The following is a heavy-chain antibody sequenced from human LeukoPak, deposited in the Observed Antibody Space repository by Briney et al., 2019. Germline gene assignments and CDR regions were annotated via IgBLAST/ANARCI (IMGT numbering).Heavy chain of an antibody. J-gene: IGHJ6*03. D-gene: IGHD3-10*01. CDR1: GFTFSSYG. CDR3: ARSQDGSGSYFYYFYIDV. V-gene: IGHV3-66*01. Sequence: GGSLRLSCAASGFTFSSYGMHWVRQAPGKGLEWVSIFYRGGSTYYADSVKGGFTVSRDNSKNILYLQMNSLRAEDTAVYYCARSQDGSGSYFYYFYIDVWGKGTTV. CDR2: FYRGGST.